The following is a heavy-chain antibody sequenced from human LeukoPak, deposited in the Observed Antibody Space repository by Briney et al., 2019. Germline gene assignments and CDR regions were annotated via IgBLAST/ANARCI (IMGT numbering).Heavy chain of an antibody. CDR2: IYTSGST. J-gene: IGHJ4*02. CDR1: CGSIRPYD. V-gene: IGHV4-4*07. Sequence: VKPSETLSITCAASCGSIRPYDWDWTRHPAGKGREWIGRIYTSGSTNYNPSLKSRVTMSVDASKNQFSLKLSSVTAAVTAVYYCARGASGYYQFDYWGQGTLVTVSS. CDR3: ARGASGYYQFDY. D-gene: IGHD3-22*01.